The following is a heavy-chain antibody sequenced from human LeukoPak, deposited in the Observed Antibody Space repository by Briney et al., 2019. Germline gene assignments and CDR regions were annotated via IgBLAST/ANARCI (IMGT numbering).Heavy chain of an antibody. CDR1: GYTFTSYG. CDR2: ISAYSGNT. J-gene: IGHJ4*02. V-gene: IGHV1-18*04. D-gene: IGHD6-19*01. CDR3: ARVGGPYSSGWFDY. Sequence: ASVKVSCKASGYTFTSYGISWVRQAPGQGLEWMGWISAYSGNTNYAQKLQGRVTMTTDTSTSTAYMELRSLRSDDTAVYYCARVGGPYSSGWFDYWGQGTLVTVSS.